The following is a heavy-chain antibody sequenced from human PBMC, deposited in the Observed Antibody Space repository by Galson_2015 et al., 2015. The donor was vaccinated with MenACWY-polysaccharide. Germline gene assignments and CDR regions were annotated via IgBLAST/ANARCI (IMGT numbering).Heavy chain of an antibody. J-gene: IGHJ4*02. CDR3: ARGAPSGSYYFDY. CDR1: GYTFTNYG. V-gene: IGHV1-18*01. Sequence: SVKVSCKASGYTFTNYGISWVRQAPGQGLEWMAWISAYNGNTNYAQKLQGRVTMTTNTSTSTASMVLRSLRSDDTAVYYCARGAPSGSYYFDYWGQGTLVTVSS. D-gene: IGHD1-26*01. CDR2: ISAYNGNT.